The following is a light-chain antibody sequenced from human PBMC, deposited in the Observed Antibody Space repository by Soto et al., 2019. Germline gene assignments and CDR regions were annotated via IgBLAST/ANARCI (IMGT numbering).Light chain of an antibody. CDR3: QQYRSYPLT. CDR1: QSIGSL. V-gene: IGKV1-5*03. CDR2: KAS. Sequence: DIQMTQSPSTLSATVGDRVTITCRASQSIGSLLAWYQQKPGKAPKLLIYKASSLESGVASRFSGSGYGTEFTLTISSLQPDDLATYSCQQYRSYPLTFGQGTKVEIK. J-gene: IGKJ1*01.